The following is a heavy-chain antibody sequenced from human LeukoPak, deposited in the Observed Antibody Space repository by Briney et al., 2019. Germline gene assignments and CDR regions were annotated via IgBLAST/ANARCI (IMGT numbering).Heavy chain of an antibody. CDR1: GYTFNGYY. CDR3: ATDLAMVRGVIGGDY. J-gene: IGHJ4*02. Sequence: GASVKVSCKASGYTFNGYYKHWVRQAPGQGLEWMGWINPNSGGTNYAQKFQGRVTMTRDTSISTAYMELSSLTSDDTAVYYCATDLAMVRGVIGGDYWGQGTLVTVSS. CDR2: INPNSGGT. V-gene: IGHV1-2*02. D-gene: IGHD3-10*01.